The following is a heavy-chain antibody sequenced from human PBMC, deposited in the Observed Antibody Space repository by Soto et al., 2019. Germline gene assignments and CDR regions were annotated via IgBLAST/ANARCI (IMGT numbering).Heavy chain of an antibody. V-gene: IGHV1-18*04. CDR1: GYTFTSYG. CDR3: ARIEVLRYFDWSPPNYYYGMDV. J-gene: IGHJ6*02. D-gene: IGHD3-9*01. Sequence: EASVKVSCKASGYTFTSYGISWVRQAPGQGLEWMGWISAYNGNTNYAQKLQGRVTMTTDTSTSTAYMELRSLRSDDTAVYYCARIEVLRYFDWSPPNYYYGMDVWGQGTTVTV. CDR2: ISAYNGNT.